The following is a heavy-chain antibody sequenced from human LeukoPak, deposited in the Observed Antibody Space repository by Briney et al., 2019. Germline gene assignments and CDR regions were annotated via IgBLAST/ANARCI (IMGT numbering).Heavy chain of an antibody. Sequence: SETLSLTCTVSGGSISSYYWSWIRQPPGKGLEWIGYIYYSGSTNYNPSLKSRVTISVDTSKNQFSLKLSPVTAANTAVYYCARDGPYGSGSYYFDYWGQGTLVTVSS. CDR3: ARDGPYGSGSYYFDY. CDR2: IYYSGST. D-gene: IGHD3-10*01. CDR1: GGSISSYY. V-gene: IGHV4-59*01. J-gene: IGHJ4*02.